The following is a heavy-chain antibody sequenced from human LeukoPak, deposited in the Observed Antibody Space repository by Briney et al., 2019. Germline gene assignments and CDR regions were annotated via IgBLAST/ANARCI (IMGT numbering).Heavy chain of an antibody. V-gene: IGHV4-31*03. CDR2: IYYSGST. CDR3: ARVPQLLRPFDY. D-gene: IGHD3-10*01. CDR1: GGSISSGGYY. J-gene: IGHJ4*02. Sequence: SETLSLTCTVSGGSISSGGYYWSWIRQHPGKGLEWIGYIYYSGSTYYNPSLKSRVTISVDTSKNQFSLKLSSVTAADTAVYYCARVPQLLRPFDYWGQGTLVTVSS.